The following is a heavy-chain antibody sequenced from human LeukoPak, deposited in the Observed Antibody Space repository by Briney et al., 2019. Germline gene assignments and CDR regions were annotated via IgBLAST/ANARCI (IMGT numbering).Heavy chain of an antibody. Sequence: GGSLRLSCAASGFTFSSYSMNWVRQAPGKGLEWVSVIYSGGSTYYADSVKGRFTISRDNSKNTLYLQMNSLRAEDTAVYYCARVSYIWGTSYYFDYWGQGTLVTVSS. J-gene: IGHJ4*02. V-gene: IGHV3-53*01. CDR2: IYSGGST. CDR3: ARVSYIWGTSYYFDY. CDR1: GFTFSSYS. D-gene: IGHD3-16*01.